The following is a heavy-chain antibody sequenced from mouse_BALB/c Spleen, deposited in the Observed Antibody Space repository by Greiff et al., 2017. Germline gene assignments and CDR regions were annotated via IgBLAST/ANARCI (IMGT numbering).Heavy chain of an antibody. CDR2: ISSGSSTI. J-gene: IGHJ3*01. Sequence: EVQVVESGGGLVQPGGSRKLSCAASGFTFSSFGMHWVRQAPEKGLEWVAYISSGSSTIYYADTVKGRFTISRDNPKNTLFLQMTSLRSEDTAMYYCATLYGNYGFAYWGQGTLVTVSA. D-gene: IGHD2-1*01. CDR3: ATLYGNYGFAY. V-gene: IGHV5-17*02. CDR1: GFTFSSFG.